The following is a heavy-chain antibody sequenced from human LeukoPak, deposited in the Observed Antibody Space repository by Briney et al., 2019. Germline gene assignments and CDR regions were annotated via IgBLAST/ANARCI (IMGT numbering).Heavy chain of an antibody. V-gene: IGHV1-2*04. D-gene: IGHD3-10*01. Sequence: ASVKVSCKASGYTFTGYYMHWVRQAPGQGLEWMGWINPNSGGTNYAQKFQGWVTMTRDTSISTAYMELSRLRSDDTAVYYCARARGFGESGYGMDVWGQGTTVTVSS. CDR2: INPNSGGT. CDR3: ARARGFGESGYGMDV. J-gene: IGHJ6*02. CDR1: GYTFTGYY.